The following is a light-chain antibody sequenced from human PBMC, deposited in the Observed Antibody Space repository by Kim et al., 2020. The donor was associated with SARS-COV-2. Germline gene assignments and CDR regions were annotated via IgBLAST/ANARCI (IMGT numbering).Light chain of an antibody. CDR3: TSYTSTSTLV. CDR1: RSDVGGNIF. J-gene: IGLJ2*01. Sequence: GQRITISCTGTRSDVGGNIFVTWYKHQPGKAPKLILYDVSHRPSGVSNRFSGSKSGNRASLTIFGLQAEDEADYYCTSYTSTSTLVFGGGTQLTVL. V-gene: IGLV2-14*03. CDR2: DVS.